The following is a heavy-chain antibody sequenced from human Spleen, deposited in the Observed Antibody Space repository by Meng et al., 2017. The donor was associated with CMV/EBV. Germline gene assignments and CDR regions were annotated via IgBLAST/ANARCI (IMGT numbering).Heavy chain of an antibody. Sequence: EVQLVESGGGLVQPGGSLRLSCAASGFTVSSNYMSWVRQAPGKGLEWVSVIYSGGSTYYADSVKGRFTISRDNAKNSLYLQMNSLRAEDTAVYYCATNVYSSSWYTAGWFDPWGQGTLVTVS. CDR2: IYSGGST. J-gene: IGHJ5*02. D-gene: IGHD6-13*01. CDR3: ATNVYSSSWYTAGWFDP. CDR1: GFTVSSNY. V-gene: IGHV3-66*01.